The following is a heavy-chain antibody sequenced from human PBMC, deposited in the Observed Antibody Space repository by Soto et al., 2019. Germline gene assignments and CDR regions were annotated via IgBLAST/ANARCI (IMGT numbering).Heavy chain of an antibody. Sequence: SETLSLTCTVSGGSISSGDYYWSWIRQPPGKGLEWIGYIYYSGSTYYNPSLKSRVTISVDTSKDQFSLKLSSVTAADTAVYYCARDSSVYYDSSGPSGFDYWGQGTLVTVSS. D-gene: IGHD3-22*01. CDR2: IYYSGST. V-gene: IGHV4-30-4*01. J-gene: IGHJ4*02. CDR1: GGSISSGDYY. CDR3: ARDSSVYYDSSGPSGFDY.